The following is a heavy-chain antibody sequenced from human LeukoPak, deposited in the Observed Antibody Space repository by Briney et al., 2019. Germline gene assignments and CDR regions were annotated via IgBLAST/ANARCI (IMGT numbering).Heavy chain of an antibody. Sequence: GESLKISCKGSGYSFTSYWIGWVRQMPGKGLEWMGIIYPGDSDTRYSPSFQGQVTISADKSISTAHLQWSSLKASDTAMYYCARGRSYYYDSSGQLLDYWGQGTLVTVSS. CDR1: GYSFTSYW. CDR2: IYPGDSDT. CDR3: ARGRSYYYDSSGQLLDY. J-gene: IGHJ4*02. V-gene: IGHV5-51*01. D-gene: IGHD3-22*01.